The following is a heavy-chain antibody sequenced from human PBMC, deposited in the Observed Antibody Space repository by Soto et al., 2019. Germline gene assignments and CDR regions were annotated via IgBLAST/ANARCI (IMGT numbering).Heavy chain of an antibody. J-gene: IGHJ4*02. CDR2: INHSGST. Sequence: SETLSLTCAVYGGSFSGYYWSWIRQPPGKGLEWIGEINHSGSTNYNPSLKSRVTISVDTSKNQFSLKLSSVTAADTAVYYCARAWGFGVTDYWGQGTLVTVSS. V-gene: IGHV4-34*01. CDR1: GGSFSGYY. D-gene: IGHD3-10*01. CDR3: ARAWGFGVTDY.